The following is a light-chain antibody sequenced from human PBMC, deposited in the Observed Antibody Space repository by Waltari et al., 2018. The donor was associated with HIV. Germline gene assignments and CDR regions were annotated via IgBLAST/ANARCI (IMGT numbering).Light chain of an antibody. J-gene: IGLJ3*02. V-gene: IGLV1-44*01. CDR2: SNN. CDR3: AAWDDSLSGFWV. CDR1: SSNIGSKT. Sequence: QSVLTQPPSASGTPGQRVTISCSGGSSNIGSKTVNWYQQLPGTAPKLVIYSNNQRPSGVPARCSGSKSGTSASLAISGLQSEDEADYYCAAWDDSLSGFWVFGGGTKLTVL.